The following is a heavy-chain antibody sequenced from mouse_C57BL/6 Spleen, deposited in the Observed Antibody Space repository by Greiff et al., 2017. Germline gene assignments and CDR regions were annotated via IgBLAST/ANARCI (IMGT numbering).Heavy chain of an antibody. Sequence: DVQLVESGGGLVQPGGSLSLSCAASGFTFTDYYMSWVRQPPGKALEWLGFIRNKANGYTTEYSASVEGRFTISRDNSQSILYLQMSALRAENSATYYCAQSYDSRYWYFDVWGTGTTVTVSS. V-gene: IGHV7-3*01. J-gene: IGHJ1*03. CDR3: AQSYDSRYWYFDV. D-gene: IGHD1-1*01. CDR1: GFTFTDYY. CDR2: IRNKANGYTT.